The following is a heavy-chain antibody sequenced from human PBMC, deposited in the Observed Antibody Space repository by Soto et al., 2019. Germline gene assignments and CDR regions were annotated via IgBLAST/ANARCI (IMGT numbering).Heavy chain of an antibody. CDR3: ARDPPWYSSSWYDDAELDY. J-gene: IGHJ4*02. CDR2: IYYSGST. Sequence: PSETLSLTCTVSGGSVSSSSYYWGWIRQPPGKGLEWIGSIYYSGSTYYNPSLKSRVTISVDTSKNQFSLKLSSVTAADTAVYYCARDPPWYSSSWYDDAELDYWGQGTLVTVSS. D-gene: IGHD6-13*01. CDR1: GGSVSSSSYY. V-gene: IGHV4-39*02.